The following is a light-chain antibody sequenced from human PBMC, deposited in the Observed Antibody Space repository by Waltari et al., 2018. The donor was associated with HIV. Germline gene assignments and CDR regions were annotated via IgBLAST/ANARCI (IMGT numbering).Light chain of an antibody. J-gene: IGKJ4*01. CDR1: RSLLHTNARDY. Sequence: EIVMTQCPLSLSVTHGETASISCRSSRSLLHTNARDYLDWYLQKPAQSPQLLIYLASYRASGVPDRFSGSGADTDFTLKISRVEAEDVGMYYCMQALQTPVTFGGGTRVAIK. V-gene: IGKV2-28*01. CDR2: LAS. CDR3: MQALQTPVT.